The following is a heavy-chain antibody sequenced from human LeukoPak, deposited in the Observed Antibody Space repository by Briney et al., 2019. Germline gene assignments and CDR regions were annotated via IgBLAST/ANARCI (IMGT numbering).Heavy chain of an antibody. CDR2: ISGSGGST. D-gene: IGHD5-18*01. Sequence: GGSLRLSCAASGFTFSSYAMSWVRQAPGKGLEWVSAISGSGGSTYHADSVKGRFTISRDNSKNTLYLQMNSLRAEDTAVYYCAKAAGRGYNYGDYFDYWGQGTLVTVSS. CDR3: AKAAGRGYNYGDYFDY. V-gene: IGHV3-23*01. J-gene: IGHJ4*02. CDR1: GFTFSSYA.